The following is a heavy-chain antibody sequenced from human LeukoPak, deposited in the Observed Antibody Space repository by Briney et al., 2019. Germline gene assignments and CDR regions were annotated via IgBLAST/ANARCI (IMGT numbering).Heavy chain of an antibody. CDR3: ARDGGDRAFDY. V-gene: IGHV1-18*01. J-gene: IGHJ4*02. CDR1: GYTFISYG. D-gene: IGHD2-21*02. CDR2: ISADNGNT. Sequence: VASVKVSCKASGYTFISYGISWVRQAPGQGLEWMGWISADNGNTNFARKLQGRVTMTTDASTSTAYMELGSLRSDDTAVYYCARDGGDRAFDYWGQGTLVTVST.